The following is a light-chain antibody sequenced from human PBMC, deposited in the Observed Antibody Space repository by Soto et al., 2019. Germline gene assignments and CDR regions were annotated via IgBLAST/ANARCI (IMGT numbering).Light chain of an antibody. Sequence: DIQMTQSPSSLSASVGERVTITCRASQIFRNYLNWYQQKPGKAPKLLIYAASSLQSGVPSRFSGGGSGTDFTLTITSLQPEDFATYYCQQSYSTPYTFGQGTKLEIK. CDR2: AAS. V-gene: IGKV1-39*01. CDR1: QIFRNY. J-gene: IGKJ2*01. CDR3: QQSYSTPYT.